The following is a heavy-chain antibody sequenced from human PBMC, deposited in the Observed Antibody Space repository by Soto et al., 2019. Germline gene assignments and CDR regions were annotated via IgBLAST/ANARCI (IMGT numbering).Heavy chain of an antibody. D-gene: IGHD3-10*01. J-gene: IGHJ4*02. CDR2: ISYDGSNK. CDR1: AFSFSSYG. Sequence: QVQLVESGGGVVQPGKSLRLSCAGSAFSFSSYGMDWVRQAPIKGLEWVAVISYDGSNKYYADSVKGRFTISRDNSKNTLYLQMSSLRADDTAVYYCAKDRMGAGVRGYFDYWGQGTLVTVSS. CDR3: AKDRMGAGVRGYFDY. V-gene: IGHV3-30*18.